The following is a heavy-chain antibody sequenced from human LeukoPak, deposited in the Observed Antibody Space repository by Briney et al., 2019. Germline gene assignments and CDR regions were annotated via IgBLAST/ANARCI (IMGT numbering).Heavy chain of an antibody. V-gene: IGHV3-30*03. CDR3: TGYSSGWSRVDFPFA. Sequence: QPGRSLRLSCAASGFSFSSYAMHWVRQAPGKGLEWVAIISYDGSNKYYADSVKGRFTISRDNSKNTLYLQMNSLRAEDTAVYYCTGYSSGWSRVDFPFAWGQGTMVTVSS. CDR1: GFSFSSYA. CDR2: ISYDGSNK. D-gene: IGHD6-19*01. J-gene: IGHJ3*01.